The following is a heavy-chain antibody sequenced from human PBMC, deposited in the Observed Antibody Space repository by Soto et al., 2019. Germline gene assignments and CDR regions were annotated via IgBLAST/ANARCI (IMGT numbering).Heavy chain of an antibody. Sequence: TSETLSLTCTVSGGSISSYYWSWIRQPPGKGLEWIGYIYYSGSTNYNPSLKSRVTISVDTSKNQFSLKLSSVTAADTAVYYCEREGSGFDYWGQGTMVTVSS. CDR2: IYYSGST. V-gene: IGHV4-59*01. CDR1: GGSISSYY. D-gene: IGHD6-19*01. J-gene: IGHJ4*02. CDR3: EREGSGFDY.